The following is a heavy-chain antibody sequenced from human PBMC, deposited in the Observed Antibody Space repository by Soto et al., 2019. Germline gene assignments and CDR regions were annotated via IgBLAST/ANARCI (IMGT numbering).Heavy chain of an antibody. CDR3: AKDWGILTGYYPDWYFDL. D-gene: IGHD3-9*01. CDR2: ISGSGGST. CDR1: GFTFSSYA. J-gene: IGHJ2*01. V-gene: IGHV3-23*01. Sequence: EVQLLESGGGLVQPGGSLRLSCAASGFTFSSYAMSWVRQAPGKGLEWVSAISGSGGSTYYADSVKGRFTISRDNSKNPLYLQMNSLRAEDTAVYYCAKDWGILTGYYPDWYFDLWGRGTLVTVSS.